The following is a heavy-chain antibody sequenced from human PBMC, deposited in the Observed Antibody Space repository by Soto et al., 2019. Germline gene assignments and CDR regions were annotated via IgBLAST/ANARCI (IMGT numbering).Heavy chain of an antibody. D-gene: IGHD3-3*01. CDR2: IKSDGSST. V-gene: IGHV3-74*01. J-gene: IGHJ4*02. CDR1: GFTSSNYW. Sequence: GGSLRLSCAASGFTSSNYWMHWVRQAPGKGLVWVSRIKSDGSSTSYADSVKGRFTISRDNAKNTLYLQINSLRADDTAVYYCARDSSPYYDFWSGFYTYFDYWGQGALVTVSS. CDR3: ARDSSPYYDFWSGFYTYFDY.